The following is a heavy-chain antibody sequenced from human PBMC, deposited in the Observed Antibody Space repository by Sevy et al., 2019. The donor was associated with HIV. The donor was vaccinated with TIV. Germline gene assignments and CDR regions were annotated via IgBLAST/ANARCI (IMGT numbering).Heavy chain of an antibody. J-gene: IGHJ4*02. CDR1: GYSISSGYY. V-gene: IGHV4-38-2*02. Sequence: SETLSLTCTVSGYSISSGYYWGWIRQPPGKGLEWIGSIYHSGSTYYNPSLKSRVTISVDTSKNQFSLKLSSVTAADTAGYYCAREGGDYYDSSGLPDYWGQGTLVTVSS. CDR2: IYHSGST. D-gene: IGHD3-22*01. CDR3: AREGGDYYDSSGLPDY.